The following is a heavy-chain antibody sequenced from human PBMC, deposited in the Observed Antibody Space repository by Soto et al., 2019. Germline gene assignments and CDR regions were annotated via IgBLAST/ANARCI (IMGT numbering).Heavy chain of an antibody. J-gene: IGHJ6*02. CDR3: TRRFSYGSGKYGIDL. CDR1: DFYISNNFDY. V-gene: IGHV4-61*05. Sequence: SDTLSLTCSFSDFYISNNFDYLPWIRQPPGKDLEWIGYISNIGNTAYNPSLNSRGTISVDKPKNQFSLKLSSVTAADTAVYYCTRRFSYGSGKYGIDLWGQGTTVNVS. CDR2: ISNIGNT. D-gene: IGHD3-10*01.